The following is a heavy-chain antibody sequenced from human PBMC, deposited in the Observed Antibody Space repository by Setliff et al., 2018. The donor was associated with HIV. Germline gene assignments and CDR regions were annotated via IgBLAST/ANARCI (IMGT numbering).Heavy chain of an antibody. CDR3: ARDRSSWGTDAFDI. CDR2: ISAYNGNT. J-gene: IGHJ3*02. Sequence: ASVKVSCKASGYTFTSYGISWVRRAPGQGLEWMGWISAYNGNTNYAQKLQGRVTMTTDTSTSTAYMELRSLRSDDTAVYYCARDRSSWGTDAFDIWGQGTMVTVSS. D-gene: IGHD6-13*01. V-gene: IGHV1-18*01. CDR1: GYTFTSYG.